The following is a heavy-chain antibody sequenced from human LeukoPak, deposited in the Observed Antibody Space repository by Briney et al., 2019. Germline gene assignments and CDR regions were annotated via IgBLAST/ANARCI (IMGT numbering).Heavy chain of an antibody. V-gene: IGHV3-30*18. CDR2: ISYEGSNK. D-gene: IGHD1-7*01. CDR3: AKDDRYNWNYRGFMGAFDI. J-gene: IGHJ3*02. Sequence: GGSLRLSCAASGFTFSSYGMHWVRQAPGKGLEWVAVISYEGSNKYYADSVKGRFTISRDNSKNTLYLQMNSLRAEDTAVYYCAKDDRYNWNYRGFMGAFDIWGQGTMVTVSS. CDR1: GFTFSSYG.